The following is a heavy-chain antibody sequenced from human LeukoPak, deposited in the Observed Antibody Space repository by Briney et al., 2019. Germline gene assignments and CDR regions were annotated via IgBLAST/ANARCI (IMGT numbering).Heavy chain of an antibody. D-gene: IGHD2-2*01. V-gene: IGHV4-61*02. Sequence: TLSLTCTVSGGSISSGSYYWSWIRQPAGKGLEWIGRIYTSGSTNYNPSLKSRVTISVDTSKNQFSLKLSSVTAADTAVYYCARDSIHYAHTYWGQGTMVTVSS. CDR1: GGSISSGSYY. CDR2: IYTSGST. CDR3: ARDSIHYAHTY. J-gene: IGHJ3*01.